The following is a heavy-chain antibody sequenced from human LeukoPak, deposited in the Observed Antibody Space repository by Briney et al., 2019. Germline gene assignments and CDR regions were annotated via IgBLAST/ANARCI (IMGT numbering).Heavy chain of an antibody. V-gene: IGHV4-4*07. J-gene: IGHJ4*02. CDR2: IDTSGNT. CDR3: ARTSVPAAISPYFFDS. CDR1: GGSISSYY. Sequence: SETLSLTCTVSGGSISSYYWSWIRQPAGKGLEWIGRIDTSGNTNYKPSLKSRVTMSVDTSKNQFSLKLSSVTAADTAVYYCARTSVPAAISPYFFDSWGLGTLVTVSS. D-gene: IGHD2-2*02.